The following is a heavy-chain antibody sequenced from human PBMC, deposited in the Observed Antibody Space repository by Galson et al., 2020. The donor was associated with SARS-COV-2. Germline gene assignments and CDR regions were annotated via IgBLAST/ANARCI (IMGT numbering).Heavy chain of an antibody. D-gene: IGHD2-21*01. V-gene: IGHV4-59*01. CDR1: GGSISSYY. Sequence: SETLSLTCTVSGGSISSYYWSWIRQPPGKGLEWIGYIYYSGSTNYNPSLKSRLTMSLDTSKNQFSLMLTSVTAADTAVYYCASDPGPYCDTSNCYVDPWGQGTLVTVSS. CDR2: IYYSGST. CDR3: ASDPGPYCDTSNCYVDP. J-gene: IGHJ5*02.